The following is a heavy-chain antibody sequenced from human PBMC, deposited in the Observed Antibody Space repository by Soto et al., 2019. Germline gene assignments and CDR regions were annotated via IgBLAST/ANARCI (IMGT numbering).Heavy chain of an antibody. CDR3: ARHHGGDGLVGAYQGAFDI. D-gene: IGHD1-26*01. J-gene: IGHJ3*02. CDR1: GYSISSGYY. V-gene: IGHV4-38-2*02. Sequence: SETLSLTCTVSGYSISSGYYWGWIRQPPGKGLEWIGSIYHSGSTYYNPSLKSRVTISVDTSKNQFSLKLSSVTAADTAVYYCARHHGGDGLVGAYQGAFDIWGQGTMVTVSS. CDR2: IYHSGST.